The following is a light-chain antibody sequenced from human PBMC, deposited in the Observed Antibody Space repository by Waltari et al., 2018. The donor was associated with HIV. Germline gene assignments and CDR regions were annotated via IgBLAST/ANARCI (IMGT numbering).Light chain of an antibody. V-gene: IGLV3-25*03. CDR1: ALPKHY. CDR3: QSADSSGTYQV. J-gene: IGLJ3*02. CDR2: QDS. Sequence: SYELTQPPSVSVSPGQTARNTCSGDALPKHYAYRYQQKPGQAPVLVIHQDSERPSGIPDRFSGSSSGTTVTLTISGVQAEDEADYYCQSADSSGTYQVFGGGTKLTVL.